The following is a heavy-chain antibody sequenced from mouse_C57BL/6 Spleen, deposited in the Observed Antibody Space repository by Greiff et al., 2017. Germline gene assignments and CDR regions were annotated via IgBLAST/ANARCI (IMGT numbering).Heavy chain of an antibody. CDR1: GYSITSGYY. CDR3: AREGVYYDDAFLDY. D-gene: IGHD2-4*01. Sequence: ESGPGLVKPSQSLSLTCSVTGYSITSGYYWNWIRQFPGNKLERMGYISYDGSNNYNPSLKNRISITRGTSKNQFCLKLNSVTTEDTATYYCAREGVYYDDAFLDYWGQGTTLTVSS. CDR2: ISYDGSN. J-gene: IGHJ2*01. V-gene: IGHV3-6*01.